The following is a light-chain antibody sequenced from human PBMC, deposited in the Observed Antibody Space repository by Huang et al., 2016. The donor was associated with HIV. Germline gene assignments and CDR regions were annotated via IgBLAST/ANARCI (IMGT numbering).Light chain of an antibody. CDR3: QQHYSSPWT. V-gene: IGKV4-1*01. J-gene: IGKJ1*01. Sequence: DIVMTQSPDSLAGSLGERATINCKSSQPVGSSFAWYQQKPGQSPKLLIYWASTRAFGVPDRFSGRGSGTDFTLTISSLQAADVAVYDCQQHYSSPWTFGQGTKVEIK. CDR2: WAS. CDR1: QPVGSS.